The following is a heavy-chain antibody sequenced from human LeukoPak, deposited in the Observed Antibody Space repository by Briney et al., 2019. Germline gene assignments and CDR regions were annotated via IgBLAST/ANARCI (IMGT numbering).Heavy chain of an antibody. CDR2: ISSSSSTI. Sequence: PGGSLRLSCAASGFTFSSYSMNWVRQAPGKGLEWVSYISSSSSTIYYADSVKGRFTISRDNSKNTLYLQMNSLRAEDTAVYYCAKVSPRIVVVPLDPWGQGTLVTVSS. D-gene: IGHD2-15*01. CDR1: GFTFSSYS. J-gene: IGHJ5*02. CDR3: AKVSPRIVVVPLDP. V-gene: IGHV3-48*01.